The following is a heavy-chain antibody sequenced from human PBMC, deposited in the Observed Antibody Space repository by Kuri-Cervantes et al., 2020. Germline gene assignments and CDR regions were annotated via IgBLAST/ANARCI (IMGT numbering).Heavy chain of an antibody. Sequence: GGSLRLSCAASGFTVSSNYMSWVRQAPGKGLEWVAVIWYDGSNKYYADSVKGRFTISRDNSKNTLYLQMNSLRAEDTAVYYCARGSVLQLWFLFDYWGQGTLVTVSS. CDR3: ARGSVLQLWFLFDY. J-gene: IGHJ4*02. D-gene: IGHD5-18*01. CDR2: IWYDGSNK. CDR1: GFTVSSNY. V-gene: IGHV3-33*08.